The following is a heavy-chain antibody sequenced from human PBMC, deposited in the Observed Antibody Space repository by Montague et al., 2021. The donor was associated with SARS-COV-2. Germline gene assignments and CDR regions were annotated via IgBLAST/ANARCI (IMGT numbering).Heavy chain of an antibody. Sequence: SETLSLTCAVSDGSISSPNWWNWVRQPPGKGLGWIGDIYYTGTTNYNPPLKSRVTIFIDKSKNHFSLQLSSVTAADTAVYYCARGGTYHYGMDAWGQGTTVAVSS. J-gene: IGHJ6*02. CDR2: IYYTGTT. CDR1: DGSISSPNW. V-gene: IGHV4-4*02. D-gene: IGHD3-16*01. CDR3: ARGGTYHYGMDA.